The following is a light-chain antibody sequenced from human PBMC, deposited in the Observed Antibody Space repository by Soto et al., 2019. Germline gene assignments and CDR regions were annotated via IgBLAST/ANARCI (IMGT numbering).Light chain of an antibody. CDR1: SSDVGGHSY. V-gene: IGLV2-14*01. Sequence: QSALTQPASVSGSPGQSIAISCTGTSSDVGGHSYVSWYQQHPGRAPKVLIYDVSNRPSGVSNRFSGSKSDNTASLTISGLQAEDEADYYCFSYTTSTTLWVFGGGTQLTVL. CDR3: FSYTTSTTLWV. J-gene: IGLJ3*02. CDR2: DVS.